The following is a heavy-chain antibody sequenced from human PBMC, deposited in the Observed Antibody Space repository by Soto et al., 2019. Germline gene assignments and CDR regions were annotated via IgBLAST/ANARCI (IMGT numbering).Heavy chain of an antibody. V-gene: IGHV4-28*01. Sequence: QVQLQESGPGLVKPSDTLSLTCAVSGYSISSSNWWGWIRQPPGKGLEWIGYIYYSGTTYYNPSLKRRVTMSVDTSQNQFSLMLTSVTAMDTALYYCAIREIQGSINYWGQGTLVTVSS. CDR3: AIREIQGSINY. J-gene: IGHJ4*02. D-gene: IGHD1-26*01. CDR2: IYYSGTT. CDR1: GYSISSSNW.